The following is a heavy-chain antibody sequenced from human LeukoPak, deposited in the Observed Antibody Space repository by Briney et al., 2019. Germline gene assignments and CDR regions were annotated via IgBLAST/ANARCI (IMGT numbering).Heavy chain of an antibody. D-gene: IGHD6-19*01. CDR3: ALRPGIAVAGTSYFDY. CDR2: INHSGST. J-gene: IGHJ4*02. V-gene: IGHV4-34*01. Sequence: PSETLSLTCAVYGGSFSGYYWSWIRQPPGKELEWIGEINHSGSTNYNPSLKSRVTISVDTSKNQFSLKLSSATAADTAVYYCALRPGIAVAGTSYFDYWGQGTLVTVSS. CDR1: GGSFSGYY.